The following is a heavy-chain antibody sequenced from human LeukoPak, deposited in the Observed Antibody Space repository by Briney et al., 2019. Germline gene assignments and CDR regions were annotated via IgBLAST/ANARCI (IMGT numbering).Heavy chain of an antibody. J-gene: IGHJ4*02. V-gene: IGHV4-39*01. Sequence: PSETLSLTCTVSGGSIGSSSYYWGWIRQPPGKGLEWIGSIYYSGSTYYNPSLKSRVTISVDTSKNQFSLKLSSVTAADTAVYYCARPSQPLKALWSWDYWGQGTLVTVSS. CDR3: ARPSQPLKALWSWDY. CDR2: IYYSGST. D-gene: IGHD2-21*01. CDR1: GGSIGSSSYY.